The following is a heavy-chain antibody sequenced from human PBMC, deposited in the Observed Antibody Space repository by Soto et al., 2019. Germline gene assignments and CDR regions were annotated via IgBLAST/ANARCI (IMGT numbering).Heavy chain of an antibody. Sequence: QVQLVQSGAEVKKPGSSVKVSCKASGGTFSSSAISWVRQAPGQGLEWMGGIIPIFGTANYAQKFQGRVTITAEESTSTDYMELSSRRAEDTAVYYCARAEGGYCSITSCPGYYYGMDVWGQGTTVTVSS. CDR2: IIPIFGTA. V-gene: IGHV1-69*01. J-gene: IGHJ6*02. CDR3: ARAEGGYCSITSCPGYYYGMDV. D-gene: IGHD2-2*01. CDR1: GGTFSSSA.